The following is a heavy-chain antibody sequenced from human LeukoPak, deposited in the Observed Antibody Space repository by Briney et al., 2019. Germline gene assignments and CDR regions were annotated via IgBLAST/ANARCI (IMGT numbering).Heavy chain of an antibody. D-gene: IGHD3-10*01. J-gene: IGHJ4*02. Sequence: PGGSLRLSCAASGIPFSNYAMSWVRQSPGKGLEWVSGISGSSSSTYNADSVKGRFTISRDNSENTLYLQMNSLRAEDTAVYHCAKVRAAGYYGSATYWDHWGQGTLVTVSS. CDR1: GIPFSNYA. CDR3: AKVRAAGYYGSATYWDH. CDR2: ISGSSSST. V-gene: IGHV3-23*01.